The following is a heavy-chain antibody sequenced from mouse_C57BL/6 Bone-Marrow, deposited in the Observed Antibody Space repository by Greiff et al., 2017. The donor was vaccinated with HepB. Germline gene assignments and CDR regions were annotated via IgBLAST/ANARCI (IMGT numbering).Heavy chain of an antibody. Sequence: QVQLQQSGAELVKPGASVKLSCKASGYTFTEYTIHWVKQRSGQGLEWIGWFYPGSGSIKYNEKFKDKDTLTADKSSSTVYMDRSRLTSEDSAVYFCARHAPLITKGVATYFDYWGQGTTLTVSS. J-gene: IGHJ2*01. CDR2: FYPGSGSI. CDR1: GYTFTEYT. D-gene: IGHD1-1*01. V-gene: IGHV1-62-2*01. CDR3: ARHAPLITKGVATYFDY.